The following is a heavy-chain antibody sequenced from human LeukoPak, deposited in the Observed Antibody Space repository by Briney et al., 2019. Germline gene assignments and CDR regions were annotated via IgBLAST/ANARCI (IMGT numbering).Heavy chain of an antibody. CDR1: GFTFSSYA. D-gene: IGHD3-22*01. CDR3: AREKYYYDSSGYFDAFDI. J-gene: IGHJ3*02. CDR2: ISYDGSNK. Sequence: GRSLRLSCAASGFTFSSYAMHWVRQAPGKGLEWVAVISYDGSNKYYADSVKGRFTISRDNAKNSLYLQMNSLRAEDTAVYYCAREKYYYDSSGYFDAFDIWGQGTMVTVSS. V-gene: IGHV3-30-3*01.